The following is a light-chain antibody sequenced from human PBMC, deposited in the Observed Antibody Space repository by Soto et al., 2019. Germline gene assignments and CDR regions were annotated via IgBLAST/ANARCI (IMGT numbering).Light chain of an antibody. CDR3: IQALQTPPYT. CDR2: LGS. V-gene: IGKV2-28*01. CDR1: QSIMHRNGYNY. J-gene: IGKJ2*01. Sequence: DIVMTQSPLSLPVTPGEPASISCRSSQSIMHRNGYNYLDWYLQKPGQSLQLLIYLGSNRAFGVPDRFSVSGSGTDFTMKVSRVEAEDVEVYYCIQALQTPPYTFGQGTKLEIK.